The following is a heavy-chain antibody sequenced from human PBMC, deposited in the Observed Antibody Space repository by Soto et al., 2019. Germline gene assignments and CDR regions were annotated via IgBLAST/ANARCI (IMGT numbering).Heavy chain of an antibody. D-gene: IGHD3-10*01. Sequence: QVQLVQSGAEMKKPGSSVKVSCQSSGGTFNTYAMNWVRRAPGQGPEWMGDISPMFGAANYAPKFQGRVTITADETTGTSYMQLSCLTSEDTALYFCAREVQVHTPDFVYWGQGTLVTVSS. CDR1: GGTFNTYA. CDR2: ISPMFGAA. V-gene: IGHV1-69*19. J-gene: IGHJ4*02. CDR3: AREVQVHTPDFVY.